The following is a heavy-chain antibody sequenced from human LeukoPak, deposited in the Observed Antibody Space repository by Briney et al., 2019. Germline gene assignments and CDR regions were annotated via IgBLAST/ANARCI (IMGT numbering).Heavy chain of an antibody. CDR2: ISSSSSYI. D-gene: IGHD3-10*02. V-gene: IGHV3-21*01. Sequence: GGSLRLSCAASGFTFSSYSMNWVRQAPGKGLEWVSSISSSSSYIYYADSVKGRFTISRDNAKNSLYLQMNSLRAEDTAVYYCARGSVLGYYFEYWGQGTLVTVSS. CDR3: ARGSVLGYYFEY. CDR1: GFTFSSYS. J-gene: IGHJ4*02.